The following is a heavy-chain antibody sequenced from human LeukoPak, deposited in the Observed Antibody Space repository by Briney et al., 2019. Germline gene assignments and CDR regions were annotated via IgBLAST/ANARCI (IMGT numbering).Heavy chain of an antibody. V-gene: IGHV3-23*01. D-gene: IGHD2-2*01. CDR3: AKFTVDIVVGKKPKYFQH. Sequence: GGSLRLSCAASGFTFSSYAMSWVRQAPGKGLEWVSAISGSGGSTYYADSVKGRFTISRDNSKNTLYLQMNSLRAEDTAVYYCAKFTVDIVVGKKPKYFQHWGQGTLVTVSS. J-gene: IGHJ1*01. CDR1: GFTFSSYA. CDR2: ISGSGGST.